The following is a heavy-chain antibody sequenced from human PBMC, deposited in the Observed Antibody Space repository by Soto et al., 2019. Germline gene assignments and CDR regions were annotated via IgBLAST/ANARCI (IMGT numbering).Heavy chain of an antibody. CDR2: FSGSGGST. V-gene: IGHV3-23*01. CDR1: GFTFSSYA. Sequence: EVQLLESGGGLVQPGGSLRLSCAASGFTFSSYAMSWVRQAPGKGLEWVSAFSGSGGSTYYADSVKGRFTISRDNSKNTLYLQMNSLRAEDTAVYYCAKTPYYDSSGGWFDPWGQGTLVTVSS. J-gene: IGHJ5*02. D-gene: IGHD3-22*01. CDR3: AKTPYYDSSGGWFDP.